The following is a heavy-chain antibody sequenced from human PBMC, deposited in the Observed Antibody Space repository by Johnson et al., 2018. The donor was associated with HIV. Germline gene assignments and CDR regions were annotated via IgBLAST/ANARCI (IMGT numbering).Heavy chain of an antibody. CDR3: ARVWGNAFDI. CDR2: IGTAGDT. V-gene: IGHV3-13*01. D-gene: IGHD7-27*01. Sequence: VQLVESGGGLVQPGGSLRLSCVGYGITFSSYDMHWVRQATGKGLEWVSGIGTAGDTYYPGCVKGRFTISRENVKNSLYLQISSLRAGDTAVYYCARVWGNAFDIWGQGTVVIVSS. CDR1: GITFSSYD. J-gene: IGHJ3*02.